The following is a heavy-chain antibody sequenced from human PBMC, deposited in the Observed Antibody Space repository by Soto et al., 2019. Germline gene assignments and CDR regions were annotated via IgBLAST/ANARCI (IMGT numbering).Heavy chain of an antibody. V-gene: IGHV3-74*01. D-gene: IGHD2-15*01. CDR2: INSDGSST. CDR3: TRGRYCTDASCYNSRFDP. J-gene: IGHJ5*02. Sequence: QPGGSLRLSCAASGFTFSNYWMHWVRQVSGKGLEWVSYINSDGSSTRYADSVKGRFTISRDNAKNTLFLQADSLRAEDTAVYYCTRGRYCTDASCYNSRFDPWGQGTLVTVSS. CDR1: GFTFSNYW.